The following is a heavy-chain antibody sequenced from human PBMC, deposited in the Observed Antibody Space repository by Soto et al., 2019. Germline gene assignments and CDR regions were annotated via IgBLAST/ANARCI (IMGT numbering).Heavy chain of an antibody. V-gene: IGHV3-23*01. CDR2: ISPRGDQS. CDR1: GFTFNNYA. J-gene: IGHJ4*02. Sequence: VQLLESGGSLAQPGGSLGLSCAASGFTFNNYAMSWVRQAPGKGLEWVSTISPRGDQSFYGDSVKGRFTISRENTKNILYIQSNRLEAEDTDIYYCAKRGYSGWGFHDHWGQGTQVSVSS. CDR3: AKRGYSGWGFHDH. D-gene: IGHD6-19*01.